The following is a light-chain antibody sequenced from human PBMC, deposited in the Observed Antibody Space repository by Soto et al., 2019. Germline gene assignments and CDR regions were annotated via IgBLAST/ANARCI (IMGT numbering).Light chain of an antibody. Sequence: EIVMTQSPATLSVSPGERATLSCRASESVSSKLAWYQQKPGQAPRLLIYGASTRATGISARFSGSGSGTEFPLTISSLQSEDSAVYYCQQYHNRPPWTFGQGTKVEIK. CDR1: ESVSSK. CDR3: QQYHNRPPWT. V-gene: IGKV3-15*01. J-gene: IGKJ1*01. CDR2: GAS.